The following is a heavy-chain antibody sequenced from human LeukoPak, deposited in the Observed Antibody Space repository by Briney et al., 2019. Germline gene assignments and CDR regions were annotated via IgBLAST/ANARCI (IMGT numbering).Heavy chain of an antibody. CDR3: ARWIRDGYNYGDY. J-gene: IGHJ4*02. D-gene: IGHD5-24*01. CDR1: GRSIRGYF. Sequence: SETLSLTCTVSGRSIRGYFWSWIRQPPGKGLEWIGYIFYSGNTNYNPSLKSRVTISVDTSKNQFSLKLSSVTAADTAVYFCARWIRDGYNYGDYWGQGTLVTVSS. V-gene: IGHV4-59*01. CDR2: IFYSGNT.